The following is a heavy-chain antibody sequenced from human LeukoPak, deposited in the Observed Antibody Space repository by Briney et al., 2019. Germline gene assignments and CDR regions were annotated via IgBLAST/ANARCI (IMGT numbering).Heavy chain of an antibody. J-gene: IGHJ4*02. V-gene: IGHV2-5*02. Sequence: SGPTLVNPTQTLTLTCTFSGFSLSTSGVGVGWIRQPPGKALEWLALIYWDDDKRYSPSLKSRLTITKDTSKNQVVLTMTNLHPVHTATYYRAPRYSSRWYHPRGYFDYWGQGTLVTVSS. CDR1: GFSLSTSGVG. CDR2: IYWDDDK. CDR3: APRYSSRWYHPRGYFDY. D-gene: IGHD6-19*01.